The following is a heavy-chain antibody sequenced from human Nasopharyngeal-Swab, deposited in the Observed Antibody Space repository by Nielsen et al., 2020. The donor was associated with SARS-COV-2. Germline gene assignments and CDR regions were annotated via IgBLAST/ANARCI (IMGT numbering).Heavy chain of an antibody. D-gene: IGHD6-19*01. CDR2: IYYSGST. Sequence: SETLSLPCSVSGGTGSSGSYYWIWIRQPQGKERAWIGYIYYSGSTNYNPSLKSQVTISVDTSKNQISLKLSSVTAADTAVYYCSSGSTLGSGWLLVNWYFDLWGRGTLVTVSS. CDR1: GGTGSSGSYY. J-gene: IGHJ2*01. V-gene: IGHV4-61*01. CDR3: SSGSTLGSGWLLVNWYFDL.